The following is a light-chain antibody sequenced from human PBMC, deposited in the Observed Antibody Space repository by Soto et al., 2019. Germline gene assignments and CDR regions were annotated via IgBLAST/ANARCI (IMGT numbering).Light chain of an antibody. CDR3: SSFTTTSTHV. Sequence: QTALTQPASLSGSPGQSITISCTGTSNDIGAYDYVSWFQQHPGKAPKLMISEVNNRPSGVSNRFSASKSGNTAYLTISGLQVEDEAEYFFSSFTTTSTHVFGDGTKVTVL. CDR1: SNDIGAYDY. CDR2: EVN. J-gene: IGLJ1*01. V-gene: IGLV2-14*01.